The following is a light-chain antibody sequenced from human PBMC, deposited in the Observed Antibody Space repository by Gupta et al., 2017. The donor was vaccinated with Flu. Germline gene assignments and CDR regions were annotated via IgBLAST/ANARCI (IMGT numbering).Light chain of an antibody. CDR3: QSADGGDHWV. V-gene: IGLV6-57*01. Sequence: GIISCTRRSGSIDSNDVEWYQQRPGSTPTTVIYEDNERPSGSPDGFSGSVDSAANSASLSISGRKKEDEDDYCCQSADGGDHWVFGGGTKLTVL. J-gene: IGLJ3*02. CDR2: EDN. CDR1: SGSIDSND.